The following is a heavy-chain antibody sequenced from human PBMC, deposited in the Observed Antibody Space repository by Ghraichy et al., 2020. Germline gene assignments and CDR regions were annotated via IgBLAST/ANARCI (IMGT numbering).Heavy chain of an antibody. J-gene: IGHJ3*02. CDR3: ARDPRRDSSGYYTDAFDI. CDR2: IYYSGST. V-gene: IGHV4-31*03. CDR1: GGSISSGGYY. Sequence: SETLSLTCTVSGGSISSGGYYWSWIRQHPGKGLEWIGYIYYSGSTYYNPSLKSRVTISVDTSKNQFSLKLSSVTAADTAVYYCARDPRRDSSGYYTDAFDIWGQGTMVTVSS. D-gene: IGHD3-22*01.